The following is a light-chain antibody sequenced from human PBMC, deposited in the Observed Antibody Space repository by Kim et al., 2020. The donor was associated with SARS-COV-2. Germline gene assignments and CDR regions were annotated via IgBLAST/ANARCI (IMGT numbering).Light chain of an antibody. J-gene: IGKJ1*01. CDR3: QQYYTWT. CDR1: QSVEGW. V-gene: IGKV1-5*03. Sequence: LSASVGASVPFTCRASQSVEGWVPWYQQNPGRAPRLLIYKASILEPGVSSKFSGSGSGTEFTLTIDGLQPGDSATYYCQQYYTWTFGQGTKVDIK. CDR2: KAS.